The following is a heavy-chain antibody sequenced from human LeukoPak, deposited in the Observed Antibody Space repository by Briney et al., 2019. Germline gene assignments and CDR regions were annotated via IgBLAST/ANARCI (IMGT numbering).Heavy chain of an antibody. V-gene: IGHV4-39*07. Sequence: PSETLSLTCTVSGGSISSSSYYWGWIRQPPGKGLEWIGSIYYSGSTYYNPSLKSRVTISVDTSKNQFSLKLSSVTAADTAVYYCARGHYSGSYSLRFDPWGQGTLVTVSS. CDR3: ARGHYSGSYSLRFDP. D-gene: IGHD1-26*01. J-gene: IGHJ5*02. CDR2: IYYSGST. CDR1: GGSISSSSYY.